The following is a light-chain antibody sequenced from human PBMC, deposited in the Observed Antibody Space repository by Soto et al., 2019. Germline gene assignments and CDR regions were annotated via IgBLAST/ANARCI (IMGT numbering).Light chain of an antibody. CDR2: GAS. CDR1: QSVSSSY. Sequence: EIVLTQSPGTLSLSPGERATLSCRASQSVSSSYLAWYQQKPGQAPRLLIYGASSRATGISDRISGSGSGTDFTLTISRLEPEDFAVYYCQQYGSAPPTFGQGTKVDIK. CDR3: QQYGSAPPT. J-gene: IGKJ1*01. V-gene: IGKV3-20*01.